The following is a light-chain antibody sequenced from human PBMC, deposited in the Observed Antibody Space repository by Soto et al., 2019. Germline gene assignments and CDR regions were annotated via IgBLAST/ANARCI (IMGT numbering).Light chain of an antibody. CDR1: SSDIGTFSS. Sequence: QSVLTQPPSASGSPGQSVTISCTGTSSDIGTFSSISWYQQYPGTAPKLMIFGVSQRPSGVPDRFSGSKSANTASLTVSGLQDEDEAEYYCSSQAGSDSLMVFGGGTKLTVL. CDR3: SSQAGSDSLMV. J-gene: IGLJ2*01. CDR2: GVS. V-gene: IGLV2-8*01.